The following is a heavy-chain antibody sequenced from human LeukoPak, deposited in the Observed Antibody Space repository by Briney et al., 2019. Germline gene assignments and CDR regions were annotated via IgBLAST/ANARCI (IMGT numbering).Heavy chain of an antibody. D-gene: IGHD1-1*01. CDR3: AILEPPYYYMDV. J-gene: IGHJ6*03. CDR1: GYTFTSYG. Sequence: GASVKVSCKASGYTFTSYGISWVRQAPGQGLEWMGWISAYNGNTNYAQKLQGRVTMTRDTSISTAYMELSRLRSDDTAVYYCAILEPPYYYMDVWGKGTTVTVSS. V-gene: IGHV1-18*01. CDR2: ISAYNGNT.